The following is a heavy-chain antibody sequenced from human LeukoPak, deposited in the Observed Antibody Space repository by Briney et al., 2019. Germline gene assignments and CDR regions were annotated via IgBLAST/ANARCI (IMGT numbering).Heavy chain of an antibody. V-gene: IGHV3-48*03. CDR1: GFTFSSYE. D-gene: IGHD6-19*01. CDR3: ARMLQYSSVYMDV. J-gene: IGHJ6*03. Sequence: AGSLRLSCAASGFTFSSYEMNWVRQAPGKGLEWVSYISSSGSTIYYADSVKGRFTISRDNAKNSLYLQMNSLRAEDTAVYYCARMLQYSSVYMDVWGKGTTVTVSS. CDR2: ISSSGSTI.